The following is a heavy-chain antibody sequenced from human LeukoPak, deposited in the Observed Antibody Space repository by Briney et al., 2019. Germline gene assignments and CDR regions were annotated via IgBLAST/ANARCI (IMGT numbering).Heavy chain of an antibody. CDR3: VRDSYPYGSGSYPYYFDY. CDR1: GFTFSSYS. D-gene: IGHD3-10*01. CDR2: ISSSSSYI. Sequence: GGSLRLSCVASGFTFSSYSMNWVRQAPGKGLEWVSSISSSSSYIYYADSVKGRFTISRDNAKNSLYLQMNSLRAEDTAVYYCVRDSYPYGSGSYPYYFDYWGQGTLVTVSS. J-gene: IGHJ4*02. V-gene: IGHV3-21*01.